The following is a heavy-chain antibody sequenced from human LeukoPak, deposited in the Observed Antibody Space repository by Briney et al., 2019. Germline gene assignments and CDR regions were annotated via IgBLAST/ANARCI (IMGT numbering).Heavy chain of an antibody. CDR1: GGSFSGYY. V-gene: IGHV4-34*01. D-gene: IGHD6-19*01. J-gene: IGHJ4*02. CDR3: ARGLIAVAGTTALVW. Sequence: SETLSLTCAVYGGSFSGYYWSWLRQPPGKGLEWIGEINQSGSTNYNPSLKSRVTISVDTSKNQFSLKLRSVTAADTAVYYCARGLIAVAGTTALVWWGQGTLVTVPS. CDR2: INQSGST.